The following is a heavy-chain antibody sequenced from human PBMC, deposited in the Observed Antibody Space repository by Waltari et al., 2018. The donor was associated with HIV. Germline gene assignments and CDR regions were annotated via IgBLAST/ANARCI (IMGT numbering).Heavy chain of an antibody. CDR1: SFSVNNNY. Sequence: EAQFVETGGTLIRTGGALRLDCSALSFSVNNNYVTCIRLAPNRGLEWVSTIYLDHTAHYAESVKCRFVISRDKSTNTVYLLLKYLIFEDTATYFCAKGVRYYSFWGQGTPVTVSS. V-gene: IGHV3-53*02. CDR3: AKGVRYYSF. CDR2: IYLDHTA. J-gene: IGHJ4*02. D-gene: IGHD2-15*01.